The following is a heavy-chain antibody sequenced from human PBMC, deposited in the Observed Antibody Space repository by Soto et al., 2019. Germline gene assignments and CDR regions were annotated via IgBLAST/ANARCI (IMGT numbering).Heavy chain of an antibody. CDR1: GGSISGSSYY. CDR2: IYYSGST. Sequence: PSETLSLTCTVSGGSISGSSYYWGWIRQPPGKGLEWIGSIYYSGSTYYTPSLKSRVTISVDTSKNQFSLKLSSVNDADTAVYYCARHSIAARREDYYYYGMDVWGQGTTVT. J-gene: IGHJ6*01. D-gene: IGHD6-6*01. V-gene: IGHV4-39*01. CDR3: ARHSIAARREDYYYYGMDV.